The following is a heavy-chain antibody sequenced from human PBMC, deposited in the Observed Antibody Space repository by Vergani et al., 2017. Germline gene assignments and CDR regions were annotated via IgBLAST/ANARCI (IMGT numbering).Heavy chain of an antibody. J-gene: IGHJ6*02. V-gene: IGHV4-30-4*01. Sequence: QVQLQESGPGLVKPSQTLSLTCTVSGGAINTDYYYWGWIREPPGKGLEWIGYFYYTGNTYYNSSLKGRVTLSVDASKNQFSLKLSSVTAADTAVYYCARLVGATIRSPFYGMDVWGQGTTVTVSS. D-gene: IGHD1-26*01. CDR2: FYYTGNT. CDR3: ARLVGATIRSPFYGMDV. CDR1: GGAINTDYYY.